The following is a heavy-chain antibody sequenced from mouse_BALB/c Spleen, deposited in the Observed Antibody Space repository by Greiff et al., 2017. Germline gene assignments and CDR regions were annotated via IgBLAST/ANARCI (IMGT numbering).Heavy chain of an antibody. J-gene: IGHJ2*01. CDR3: ARSLLDY. V-gene: IGHV1-14*01. CDR2: INPYNDGT. CDR1: GYTFTSYV. Sequence: VHVKQSGPELVKPGASVKMSCKASGYTFTSYVMHWVKQKPGQGLEWIGNINPYNDGTKYNEKFKGKTTLTSDKSSSTAYMELSSLTSEDSAFDNCARSLLDYWGQGTTVTVSS.